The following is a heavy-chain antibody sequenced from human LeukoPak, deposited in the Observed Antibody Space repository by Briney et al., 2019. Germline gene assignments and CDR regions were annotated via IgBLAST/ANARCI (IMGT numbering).Heavy chain of an antibody. D-gene: IGHD3-22*01. J-gene: IGHJ4*02. CDR1: GFSLSTSGMR. V-gene: IGHV2-70*04. Sequence: ESGPALVKPTQTLTLTCTFSGFSLSTSGMRVSWIRQPPGKALEWLARIDWDDDKYYSTSLKTRLTISKDTSKNQVVLTMTNMDPVDTATYYCARIRYDSSGYPPNFDYWGQGTLVTVSS. CDR3: ARIRYDSSGYPPNFDY. CDR2: IDWDDDK.